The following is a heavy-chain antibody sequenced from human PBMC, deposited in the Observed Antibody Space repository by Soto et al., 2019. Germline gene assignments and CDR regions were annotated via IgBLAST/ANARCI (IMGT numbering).Heavy chain of an antibody. V-gene: IGHV3-30-3*01. Sequence: QVQLVESGGGVVQPGRSLRLSCAASGFTFSSYAMHWVRQAPGKGLEWVAVISYDGSNKYYADSVKGRFTISRDNSKKTLYLQMNSLRAEETAGYYCAGGSGSSSWPFDYWGQGTLVTVSS. CDR3: AGGSGSSSWPFDY. CDR1: GFTFSSYA. J-gene: IGHJ4*02. D-gene: IGHD6-13*01. CDR2: ISYDGSNK.